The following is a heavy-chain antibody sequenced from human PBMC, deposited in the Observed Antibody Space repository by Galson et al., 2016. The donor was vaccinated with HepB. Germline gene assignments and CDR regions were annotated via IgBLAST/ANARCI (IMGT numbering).Heavy chain of an antibody. Sequence: SLRLSCAASGFTFSDYAMTWGRQAPGKGLEWVSSISGSGSGTYIGDSVKGRFDVSRDTSKNTLFLQMNSVRAEDAAVYYCVREGFCSSFNCFLSDWYTYYGTDVWGRGTTVIV. CDR3: VREGFCSSFNCFLSDWYTYYGTDV. J-gene: IGHJ6*03. D-gene: IGHD3-10*01. V-gene: IGHV3-23*01. CDR2: ISGSGSGT. CDR1: GFTFSDYA.